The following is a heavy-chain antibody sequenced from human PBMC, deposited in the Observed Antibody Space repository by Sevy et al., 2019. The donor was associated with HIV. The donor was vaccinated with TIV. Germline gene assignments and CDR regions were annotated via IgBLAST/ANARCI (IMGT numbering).Heavy chain of an antibody. CDR2: ISYNGRNQ. CDR3: ARFVGYCSGGRCSIIDF. CDR1: GFSLSDHA. V-gene: IGHV3-30*04. J-gene: IGHJ4*02. D-gene: IGHD2-15*01. Sequence: GGSLRLSCAASGFSLSDHAVSWVRQTPCKGLEWLAVISYNGRNQYYADSVKGRFTISKDDSKNTLYLQLNSLRAEDTAVYYCARFVGYCSGGRCSIIDFWGQGTLVTVSS.